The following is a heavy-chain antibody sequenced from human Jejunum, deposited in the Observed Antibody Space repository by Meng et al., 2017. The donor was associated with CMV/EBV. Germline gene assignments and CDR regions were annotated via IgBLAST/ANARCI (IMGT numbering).Heavy chain of an antibody. J-gene: IGHJ4*02. CDR1: TFRNYA. Sequence: TFRNYAMNWVRQAPGKGLEWVSTVSDSGGTIYYTDSMQSRFTISRDNSKNTLYLQMNSLRAEDTAVYYCAKDSPILMVYANYFDYWGQGTPVTVSS. CDR2: VSDSGGTI. CDR3: AKDSPILMVYANYFDY. V-gene: IGHV3-23*01. D-gene: IGHD2-8*01.